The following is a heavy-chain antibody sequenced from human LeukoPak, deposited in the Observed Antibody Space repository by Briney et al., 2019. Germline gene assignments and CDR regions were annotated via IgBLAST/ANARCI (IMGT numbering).Heavy chain of an antibody. CDR1: GFTFKNYA. D-gene: IGHD4-11*01. V-gene: IGHV3-74*01. CDR2: ISGDGSIT. Sequence: PGGSLRLSCAASGFTFKNYAMSWVRQAPGKGLVWVSRISGDGSITKYADSVKGRFTISRDNAQNTLFLQMDSLRAEDTAVYYCARDDYNRYWGQGTLVTVSS. CDR3: ARDDYNRY. J-gene: IGHJ4*02.